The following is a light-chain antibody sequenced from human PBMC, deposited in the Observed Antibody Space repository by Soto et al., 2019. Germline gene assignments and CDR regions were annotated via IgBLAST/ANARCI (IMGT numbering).Light chain of an antibody. J-gene: IGKJ1*01. V-gene: IGKV1-27*01. CDR1: QSINRY. Sequence: DIQMTQSPSSLSASVGDRVTIPCRASQSINRYLHWYQQKPGKVPELLIYATSTLQSGVPSRFSGSGSGTEFTLTISSLQPDDFATYYCQQYNSYSQTFGQGTKVDI. CDR2: ATS. CDR3: QQYNSYSQT.